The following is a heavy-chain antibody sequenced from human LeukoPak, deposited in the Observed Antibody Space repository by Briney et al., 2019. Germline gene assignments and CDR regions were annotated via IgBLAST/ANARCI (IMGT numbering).Heavy chain of an antibody. Sequence: PSETLSLTCTVSGGSISSNYWSWIRQPAGKGLEWIGRIYTSGSTRSTNYNASLKSRVTMSVDTSKNQFSLELSSVTAADTAVYYCTRGPQGRDGYTIDYWGQGTLVTVSS. CDR2: IYTSGSTRST. V-gene: IGHV4-4*07. J-gene: IGHJ4*02. D-gene: IGHD5-24*01. CDR1: GGSISSNY. CDR3: TRGPQGRDGYTIDY.